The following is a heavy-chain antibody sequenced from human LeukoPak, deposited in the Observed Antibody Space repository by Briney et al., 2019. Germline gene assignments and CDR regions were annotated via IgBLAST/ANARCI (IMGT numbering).Heavy chain of an antibody. CDR3: ARAGYCSSTSCYNPAFDY. Sequence: SETLSLTCAVYGGSLSGYYWSWIRQPPGKGLEWIGEINHSGSTNYNPSLKSRVTISVDTSKNQFSLKLSSVTAADTAVYYCARAGYCSSTSCYNPAFDYWGQGTLVTVSS. CDR2: INHSGST. V-gene: IGHV4-34*01. CDR1: GGSLSGYY. J-gene: IGHJ4*02. D-gene: IGHD2-2*02.